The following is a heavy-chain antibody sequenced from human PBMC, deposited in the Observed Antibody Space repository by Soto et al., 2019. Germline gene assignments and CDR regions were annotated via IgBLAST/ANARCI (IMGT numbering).Heavy chain of an antibody. J-gene: IGHJ5*02. CDR2: IYYLGST. D-gene: IGHD3-10*01. V-gene: IGHV4-59*01. CDR1: GCPISEYF. Sequence: PXETLSLTCSVAGCPISEYFWSWIRQSPGEGLEWIGYIYYLGSTDYNPSLKSRVTISVDTSKRQFSLRLTSVTAADTAVYYCARDGYDGSGSPYPASWGPGNQVTVSS. CDR3: ARDGYDGSGSPYPAS.